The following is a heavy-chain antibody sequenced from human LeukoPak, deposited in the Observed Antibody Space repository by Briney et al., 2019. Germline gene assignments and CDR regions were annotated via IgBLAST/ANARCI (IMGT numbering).Heavy chain of an antibody. J-gene: IGHJ4*02. D-gene: IGHD3-10*01. CDR1: GFTFSSYE. V-gene: IGHV3-48*03. Sequence: PGGSLRLSCAASGFTFSSYEMNWVRQAPGKGLEWVSYISSSGSTIYYADSVKGRFTISRDNAKNSLYLQMNSLRAEDTAVYYCAREGPYYYGSGSYYEYWGQGTLVTVPS. CDR3: AREGPYYYGSGSYYEY. CDR2: ISSSGSTI.